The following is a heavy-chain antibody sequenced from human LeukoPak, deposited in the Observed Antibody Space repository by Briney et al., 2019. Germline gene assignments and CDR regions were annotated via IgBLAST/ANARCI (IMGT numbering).Heavy chain of an antibody. Sequence: GSLRLSCAASGFTFSSHGMTWVRQAPGKGLEWVSGISGSGGSTYYADSVRGRFTISRDSSKNTLYLQMNSLRADDTAVYYCAKGLTVVVAAGHVFDVWGQGTTVTVSS. CDR3: AKGLTVVVAAGHVFDV. CDR2: ISGSGGST. J-gene: IGHJ3*01. CDR1: GFTFSSHG. V-gene: IGHV3-23*01. D-gene: IGHD2-15*01.